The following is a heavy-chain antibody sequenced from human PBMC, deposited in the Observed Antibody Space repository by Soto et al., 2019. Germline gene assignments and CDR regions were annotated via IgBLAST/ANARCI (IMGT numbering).Heavy chain of an antibody. J-gene: IGHJ4*02. CDR1: GFTFSSYA. D-gene: IGHD1-26*01. Sequence: GGSLRLSCAASGFTFSSYAMHWVRQAPGKGLEWVAVISYDGSNKYYADSVKGRFTISRDNSKNTLYLQMNSLRAEDTAVYYCAKVEYSGSPLPEFDYWGQGTLVTVSS. V-gene: IGHV3-30-3*01. CDR3: AKVEYSGSPLPEFDY. CDR2: ISYDGSNK.